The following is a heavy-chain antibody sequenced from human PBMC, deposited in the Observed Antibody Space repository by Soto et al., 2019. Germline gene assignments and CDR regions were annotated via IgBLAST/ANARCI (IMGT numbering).Heavy chain of an antibody. D-gene: IGHD3-10*01. CDR1: GYTFTSYA. V-gene: IGHV1-3*01. Sequence: ASVEVSCKASGYTFTSYAMHWVRQAPGQRLEWMGWINAGNGNTKYSQKFQGRVTITRDTSASTAYMELSSLRSEDTAVYYCARDPGYYGSGSYDYWGQGTLVTVSS. CDR3: ARDPGYYGSGSYDY. J-gene: IGHJ4*02. CDR2: INAGNGNT.